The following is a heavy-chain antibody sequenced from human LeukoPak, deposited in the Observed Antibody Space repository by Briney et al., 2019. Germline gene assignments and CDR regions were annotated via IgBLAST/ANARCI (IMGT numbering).Heavy chain of an antibody. CDR2: IYSGGST. V-gene: IGHV3-53*01. D-gene: IGHD6-19*01. CDR3: AKAPYSSGWYYWFDP. J-gene: IGHJ5*02. Sequence: PVGSVRLSCAASGFTVSSNYMSWVRQAPGKGLEWVSVIYSGGSTYYADSMIGRFTISRDNSKNTLYLQMNSLRAEDTAVYYCAKAPYSSGWYYWFDPWGQGTLVTVSS. CDR1: GFTVSSNY.